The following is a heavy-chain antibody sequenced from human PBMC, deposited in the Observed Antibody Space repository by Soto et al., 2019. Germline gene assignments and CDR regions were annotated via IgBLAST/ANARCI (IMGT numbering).Heavy chain of an antibody. J-gene: IGHJ4*02. Sequence: AGSLRLSCAASGFTFSSYAMSWVRQAPGKGLEWVSALSASGGSTYYADSVVGRFSISRDNSKNTLYLQMNRMRADDPPVDYRAQDFTALWFGELWFDCWGQGNLVTVSS. V-gene: IGHV3-23*01. CDR3: AQDFTALWFGELWFDC. D-gene: IGHD3-10*01. CDR2: LSASGGST. CDR1: GFTFSSYA.